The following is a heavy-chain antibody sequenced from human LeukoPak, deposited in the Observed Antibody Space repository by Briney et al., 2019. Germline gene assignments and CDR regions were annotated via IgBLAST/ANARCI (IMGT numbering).Heavy chain of an antibody. CDR3: VRRNLYDSGRYPNWYGP. J-gene: IGHJ5*02. CDR1: GGSISNGSSY. V-gene: IGHV4-39*01. D-gene: IGHD3-10*01. CDR2: MSYSGSS. Sequence: SQTLSLTYDVSGGSISNGSSYWGWIRQPPGKGLEWIGSMSYSGSSYYNPSLKSRVAISVNASKNQFSQRLSSVTAADTAIYYCVRRNLYDSGRYPNWYGPQGQGTLVTDSS.